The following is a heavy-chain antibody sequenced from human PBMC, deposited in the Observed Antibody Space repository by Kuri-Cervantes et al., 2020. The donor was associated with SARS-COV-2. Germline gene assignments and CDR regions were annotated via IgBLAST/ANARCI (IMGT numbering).Heavy chain of an antibody. CDR2: IIPIFGTA. Sequence: SVKVSCKASGGTFSSYAISWVRQAPGQGLEWMGGIIPIFGTANYAQKFQGRVTITTDESTSTAYMELSSLRSEDTAVYYCARDMTIFGVVTYYFDYWGQGTLVTVSS. CDR3: ARDMTIFGVVTYYFDY. J-gene: IGHJ4*02. D-gene: IGHD3-3*01. V-gene: IGHV1-69*05. CDR1: GGTFSSYA.